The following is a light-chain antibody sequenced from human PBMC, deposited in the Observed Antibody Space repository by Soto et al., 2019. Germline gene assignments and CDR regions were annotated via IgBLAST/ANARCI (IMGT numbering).Light chain of an antibody. CDR2: EVA. CDR3: CSFAGGNSFWL. CDR1: SSDVGGYDV. V-gene: IGLV2-23*02. J-gene: IGLJ3*02. Sequence: QLVLTQPASVSGSPGQTITISCTGTSSDVGGYDVVSWYQQHPGKAPKLLIYEVAKRPSGVSNRFSGSKSGNTASLTVSGLQAEDEADYHCCSFAGGNSFWLFGGGTKLTVL.